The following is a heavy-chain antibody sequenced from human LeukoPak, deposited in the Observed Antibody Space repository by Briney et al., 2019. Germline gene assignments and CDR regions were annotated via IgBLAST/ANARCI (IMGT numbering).Heavy chain of an antibody. CDR1: GGSISSGTYY. V-gene: IGHV4-61*02. Sequence: PSETLSLTCTVSGGSISSGTYYWSWIRQPAGKGLEWIGRIYTSGSTNYNPSLKSRVTISVDRSKNQFSLKLTSVTAADTAVYYCARGVNSGYFDYCGQGTLVTVSS. CDR3: ARGVNSGYFDY. CDR2: IYTSGST. J-gene: IGHJ4*02. D-gene: IGHD1-26*01.